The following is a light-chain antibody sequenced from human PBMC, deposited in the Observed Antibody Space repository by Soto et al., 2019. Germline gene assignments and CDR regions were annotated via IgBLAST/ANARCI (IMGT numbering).Light chain of an antibody. J-gene: IGKJ4*01. CDR2: GAS. CDR1: QSVSSN. Sequence: EIVMTQSPATLSASPGERATLSCRASQSVSSNLAWYQQKPGQAPRLLIYGASTRATGIPARFSGSGSGTEFTLTISSLQSEDFAVYYCQQYNNWPFTFGGGTKVEIK. CDR3: QQYNNWPFT. V-gene: IGKV3-15*01.